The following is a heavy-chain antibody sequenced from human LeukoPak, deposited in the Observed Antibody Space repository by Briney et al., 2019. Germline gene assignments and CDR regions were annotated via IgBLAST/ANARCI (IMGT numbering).Heavy chain of an antibody. CDR3: ARGSSWYVWFDP. Sequence: PSETLSLTCAVYGGSFSGYYWSWIRQPPGKGLEWIGEINHSGSTNYNPSLKSRVTISVDTSKNQFSLKLSSVTAADTAVYYCARGSSWYVWFDPWGQGTLVTVSS. V-gene: IGHV4-34*01. CDR1: GGSFSGYY. D-gene: IGHD6-13*01. CDR2: INHSGST. J-gene: IGHJ5*02.